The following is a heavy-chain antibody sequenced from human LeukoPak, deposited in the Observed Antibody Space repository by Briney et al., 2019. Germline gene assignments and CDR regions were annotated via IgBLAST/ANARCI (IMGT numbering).Heavy chain of an antibody. CDR3: AELGITMIGGV. CDR1: GFTFSGAW. Sequence: GGSLRLSCTASGFTFSGAWMTWVRQAPGKGLEWVANIREDGTEKNYVDSVKGRFTISRDNAKNSLFLQMSNLRDDDTAIYYCAELGITMIGGVWGKGTTVTISS. V-gene: IGHV3-7*01. CDR2: IREDGTEK. J-gene: IGHJ6*04. D-gene: IGHD3-10*02.